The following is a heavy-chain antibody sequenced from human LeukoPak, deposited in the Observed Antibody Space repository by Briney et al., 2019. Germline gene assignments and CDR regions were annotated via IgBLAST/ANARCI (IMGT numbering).Heavy chain of an antibody. J-gene: IGHJ4*02. V-gene: IGHV3-53*01. CDR2: IYSGGST. CDR1: GFTVSSKY. D-gene: IGHD3-10*01. Sequence: PGGSLRLSCAASGFTVSSKYMSWVRQAPGKGLEWVSVIYSGGSTYYADSVKGRFTISRDNSKNTLYLQMNSLKAEDTAVYYCARVGSSSSLFDYWGQGTLVTVSS. CDR3: ARVGSSSSLFDY.